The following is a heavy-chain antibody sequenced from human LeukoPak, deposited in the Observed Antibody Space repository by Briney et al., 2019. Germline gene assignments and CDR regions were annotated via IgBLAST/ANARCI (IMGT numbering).Heavy chain of an antibody. Sequence: GASVKVSCKASGYTFTSYYMHWVRQAPGQGLEWMGIINPSGGSTSYAQKFQGRVTITADKSTSTAYMELSRLRSEDTAVYYCARDLSPGYSSSWYKVFGYWGQGTLVTVSS. V-gene: IGHV1-46*01. D-gene: IGHD6-13*01. CDR3: ARDLSPGYSSSWYKVFGY. J-gene: IGHJ4*02. CDR1: GYTFTSYY. CDR2: INPSGGST.